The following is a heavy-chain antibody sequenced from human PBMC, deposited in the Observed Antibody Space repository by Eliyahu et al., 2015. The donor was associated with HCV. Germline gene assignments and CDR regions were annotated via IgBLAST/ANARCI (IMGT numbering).Heavy chain of an antibody. CDR3: ARGLTMVDH. CDR2: IYYTGGT. Sequence: QLQLQESGPGLVKPSETLSLTCTVTGDSISGTTYYWDWIRQSPGKGLEWIGSIYYTGGTYYHPSLQSRVTISVDTSKNQFSLILNSVTAADTAVYYCARGLTMVDHWGRGTLATVSS. J-gene: IGHJ4*02. CDR1: GDSISGTTYY. D-gene: IGHD2-2*01. V-gene: IGHV4-39*01.